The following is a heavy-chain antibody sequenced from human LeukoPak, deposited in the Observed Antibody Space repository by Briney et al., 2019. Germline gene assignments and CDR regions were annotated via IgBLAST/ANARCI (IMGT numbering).Heavy chain of an antibody. CDR1: GGTFSSYT. V-gene: IGHV1-69*02. D-gene: IGHD6-6*01. CDR3: ASRYSSSSGSFDY. CDR2: IIPILGIA. Sequence: GSSVKVSFKASGGTFSSYTISWVRQAPGQGLEWMGRIIPILGIANYAQKFQGRVTITADKSTSTAYMELSSLRSEDTAVYYCASRYSSSSGSFDYWGQGTLVTVSS. J-gene: IGHJ4*02.